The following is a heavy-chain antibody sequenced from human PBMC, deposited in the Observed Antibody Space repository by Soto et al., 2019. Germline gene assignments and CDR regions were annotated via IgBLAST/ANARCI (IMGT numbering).Heavy chain of an antibody. CDR3: TSALGASGETHFDY. J-gene: IGHJ4*02. Sequence: GGSLRLSCAASGFSFSGYSMHWVRQAPDKGLEWVGFIRSKAYGGTTEYAASVKGRFTISRDDSKSIAYLQMNSLKTEDTAVYYCTSALGASGETHFDYWGQGTLVTVSS. D-gene: IGHD1-26*01. CDR1: GFSFSGYS. V-gene: IGHV3-49*04. CDR2: IRSKAYGGTT.